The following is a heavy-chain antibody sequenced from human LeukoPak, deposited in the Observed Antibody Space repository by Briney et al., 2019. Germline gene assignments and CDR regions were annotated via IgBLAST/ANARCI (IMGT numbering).Heavy chain of an antibody. CDR2: ISGSGGST. V-gene: IGHV3-23*01. J-gene: IGHJ4*02. D-gene: IGHD3-10*01. CDR1: GFTFSSYA. Sequence: GGSLRLSCAASGFTFSSYAMSWVRQAPGKGLEWVSAISGSGGSTFYADAVKGRFTISRDNSKDTLYLQMNSLRAEDTAVYYCAKDLETINPTMDWGQGTLVTVSS. CDR3: AKDLETINPTMD.